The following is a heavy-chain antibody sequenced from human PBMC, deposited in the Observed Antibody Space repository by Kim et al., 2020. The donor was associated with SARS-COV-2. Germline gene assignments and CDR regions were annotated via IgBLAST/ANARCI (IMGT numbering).Heavy chain of an antibody. J-gene: IGHJ3*02. Sequence: SETLSLTCTVSGGSISSYYWSWIRQPAGKGLEWIGRIYTSGSTNYNPSLKSRVTMSVDTSKNQFSLKLSSVTAADTAVYYCARGRLLTHYYYDSSGYRHDAFDIWGQGTMVTVSS. CDR1: GGSISSYY. D-gene: IGHD3-22*01. CDR2: IYTSGST. V-gene: IGHV4-4*07. CDR3: ARGRLLTHYYYDSSGYRHDAFDI.